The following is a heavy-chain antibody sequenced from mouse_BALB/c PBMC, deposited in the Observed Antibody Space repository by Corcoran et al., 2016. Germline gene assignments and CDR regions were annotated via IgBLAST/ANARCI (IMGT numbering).Heavy chain of an antibody. CDR3: ARGDGYLMDY. CDR2: INTYTGEP. J-gene: IGHJ4*01. V-gene: IGHV9-1*02. Sequence: QIQLVQSGPELKKHGETVKISCKASGYTFTNYGMNWVKQDPGKGLKWMGWINTYTGEPTYADDFKGRFAFSLETSASTAYLQINNLKNEDMATSFCARGDGYLMDYWGQGTSVTVSS. CDR1: GYTFTNYG. D-gene: IGHD2-3*01.